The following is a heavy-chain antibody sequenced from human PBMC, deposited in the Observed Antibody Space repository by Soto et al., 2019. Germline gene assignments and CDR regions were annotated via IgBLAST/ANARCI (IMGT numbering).Heavy chain of an antibody. CDR2: ISSSGSTI. CDR3: ARDGGVIVGATRGGYFQH. D-gene: IGHD1-26*01. Sequence: EVQLVESGGGLVQPGGSLRLSCAASGFTFSSYEMNWVRQAPGKGLEWVSYISSSGSTIYYADSVKGRFTISRDNAKNSLYLQMNSLRAGDTGVYYLARDGGVIVGATRGGYFQHWGQGTLVTVSS. V-gene: IGHV3-48*03. J-gene: IGHJ1*01. CDR1: GFTFSSYE.